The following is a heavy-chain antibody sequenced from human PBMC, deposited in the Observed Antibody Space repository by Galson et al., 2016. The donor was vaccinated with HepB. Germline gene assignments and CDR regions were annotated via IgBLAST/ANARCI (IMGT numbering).Heavy chain of an antibody. J-gene: IGHJ4*02. D-gene: IGHD3-22*01. CDR2: IYYAGTT. V-gene: IGHV4-39*02. Sequence: SETLSLTCTVSGGSISSTTPYWGWIRQPPGKGLEWIGSIYYAGTTYYNPSLKSRVTLSLDTSNNHCSLNLNSVTAADTAVYYCARLLDYYDSSAYYPDWGRGTLVTVSS. CDR1: GGSISSTTPY. CDR3: ARLLDYYDSSAYYPD.